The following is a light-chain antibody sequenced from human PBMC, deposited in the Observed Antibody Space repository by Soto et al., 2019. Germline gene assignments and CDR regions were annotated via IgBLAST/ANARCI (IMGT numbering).Light chain of an antibody. V-gene: IGKV3-15*01. CDR3: QQYNDWPLT. Sequence: EIVMTQSPATLSVSPGDRVTLSCRASQFVRSNSAWYQQKPGQAPRLLIHGAFIRAAGVPARFSGSGSGTEFTLTISSLQSEDSAVYYCQQYNDWPLTFGGGTKVDI. J-gene: IGKJ4*01. CDR2: GAF. CDR1: QFVRSN.